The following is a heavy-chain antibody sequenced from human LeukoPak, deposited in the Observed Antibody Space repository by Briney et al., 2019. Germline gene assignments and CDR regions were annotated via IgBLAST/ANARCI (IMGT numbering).Heavy chain of an antibody. CDR3: ARASPMAVFGTGDS. CDR1: GFTFSNYW. Sequence: GGSLRLSCAASGFTFSNYWMHWVRHAPGKGLLWVSRINTDGSTTTYADSVKGRFTISRDNAMNTLYLEMNSLSAEDTAVYYCARASPMAVFGTGDSWGQGTLVTVSS. V-gene: IGHV3-74*01. D-gene: IGHD3-3*01. J-gene: IGHJ4*02. CDR2: INTDGSTT.